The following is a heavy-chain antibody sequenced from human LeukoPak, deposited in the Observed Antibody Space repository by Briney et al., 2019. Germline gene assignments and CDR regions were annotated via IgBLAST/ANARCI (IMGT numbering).Heavy chain of an antibody. CDR3: ARGRYSYVSAKSGYFDY. J-gene: IGHJ4*02. CDR1: GGSFSGYY. Sequence: SETLSLTCAVYGGSFSGYYWSWIRQPPGKGLEWIGEINHSGSTNYNPSLKSRVTISVDTSKNQFSLKLSSVTPADTAVYYCARGRYSYVSAKSGYFDYWGQGTLVTVSS. V-gene: IGHV4-34*01. D-gene: IGHD5-18*01. CDR2: INHSGST.